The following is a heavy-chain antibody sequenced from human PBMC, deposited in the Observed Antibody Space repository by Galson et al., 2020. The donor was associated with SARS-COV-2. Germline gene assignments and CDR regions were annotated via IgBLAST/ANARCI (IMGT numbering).Heavy chain of an antibody. CDR2: IYYSGST. Sequence: ETLSLTCTVSGGSISSSSYYWGWIRQPPGKGLEWIGSIYYSGSTYYNPSLKSRVTISVDTSKNQFSLKLSSVTAADTAVYYCARDPGLTIAAAGLFDYWGQGTLVTVSS. D-gene: IGHD6-13*01. CDR3: ARDPGLTIAAAGLFDY. V-gene: IGHV4-39*07. J-gene: IGHJ4*02. CDR1: GGSISSSSYY.